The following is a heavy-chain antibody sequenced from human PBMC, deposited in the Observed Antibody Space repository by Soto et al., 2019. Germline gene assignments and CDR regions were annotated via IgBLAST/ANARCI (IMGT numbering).Heavy chain of an antibody. CDR1: GFDFSTYA. D-gene: IGHD4-17*01. Sequence: EVHLLESGGTLVQPAGSLRLSCAASGFDFSTYAMTWVRQAPGKGLEWVSAIINSGATTYYADSVKGRFTISRDNSRNTLYLQMNSLRADDTAMYYCAKDWPGTSSVTSEFWGQGTLVTVSS. V-gene: IGHV3-23*01. CDR3: AKDWPGTSSVTSEF. J-gene: IGHJ4*02. CDR2: IINSGATT.